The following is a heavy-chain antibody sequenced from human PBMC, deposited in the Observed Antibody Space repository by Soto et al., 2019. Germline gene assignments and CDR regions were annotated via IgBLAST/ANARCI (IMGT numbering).Heavy chain of an antibody. CDR3: ARDRRRMDY. J-gene: IGHJ4*02. CDR2: IWYDGSNK. V-gene: IGHV3-33*01. Sequence: QVQLVESGGGVVQPGRSLRLSCAASGFTFSSYGMHWVRQAPGKGLEWVAGIWYDGSNKYYADSVKGRLTISRDNSKNTLYRQMNSLRAEDTAGYYCARDRRRMDYWGQGTLVTVSS. D-gene: IGHD2-15*01. CDR1: GFTFSSYG.